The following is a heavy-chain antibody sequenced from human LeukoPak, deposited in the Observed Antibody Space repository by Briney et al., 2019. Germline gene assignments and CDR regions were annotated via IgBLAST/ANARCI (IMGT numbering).Heavy chain of an antibody. J-gene: IGHJ4*02. CDR1: GITVSSSY. D-gene: IGHD1/OR15-1a*01. Sequence: GGSLRLSCAASGITVSSSYMSWVRQAPGKGLEWVSVMYSDSRTYYADSVKGRFTISRDNSKNTLYLEMNSLRAEDTAVYYCARSNCNSCYLGVWYYFDYWGQGALVTVSS. CDR3: ARSNCNSCYLGVWYYFDY. CDR2: MYSDSRT. V-gene: IGHV3-66*01.